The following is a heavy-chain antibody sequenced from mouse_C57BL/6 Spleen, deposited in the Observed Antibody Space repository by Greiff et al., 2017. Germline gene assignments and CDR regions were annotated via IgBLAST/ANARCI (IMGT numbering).Heavy chain of an antibody. CDR1: GYTFTSYW. CDR2: IDPSDSYT. Sequence: QVQLQQPGAELVMPGASVKLSCKASGYTFTSYWMHWVKQRPGQGLEWIGEIDPSDSYTNYNQKFKGKSTLTVDKSSSTAYMQLSSLTSEDSAVYYCARGGAVVEGFAYWGQGTLVTVSA. V-gene: IGHV1-69*01. CDR3: ARGGAVVEGFAY. D-gene: IGHD1-1*01. J-gene: IGHJ3*01.